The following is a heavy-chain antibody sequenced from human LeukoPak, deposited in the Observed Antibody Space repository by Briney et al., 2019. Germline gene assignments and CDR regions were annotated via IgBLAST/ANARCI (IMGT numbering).Heavy chain of an antibody. Sequence: ASVTVSFKGSGYTFTSYGSSWVGQAPGQGLERMGGSSAYNGKTNYAQKLQGRVTMTTDTSTSTAYMELRSLRSDDTAVYYCARDSIVVAGTIMDYWGQGTLVTVSS. V-gene: IGHV1-18*04. CDR2: SSAYNGKT. CDR1: GYTFTSYG. D-gene: IGHD6-19*01. CDR3: ARDSIVVAGTIMDY. J-gene: IGHJ4*02.